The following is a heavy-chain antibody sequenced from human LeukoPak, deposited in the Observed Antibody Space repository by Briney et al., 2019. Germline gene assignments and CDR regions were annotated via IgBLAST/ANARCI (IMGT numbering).Heavy chain of an antibody. D-gene: IGHD3-22*01. J-gene: IGHJ4*02. V-gene: IGHV3-23*01. CDR1: GFTFRRAA. CDR2: ITGSDDKT. Sequence: GGSLSLSCAASGFTFRRAAMTWVRQAPGKGLEWVSIITGSDDKTYYADSVKGRFTISRDYSKNALHLQMSSLRVEDTAIYYCAKGPQLGSGYHPDYWGQGTLVTVSS. CDR3: AKGPQLGSGYHPDY.